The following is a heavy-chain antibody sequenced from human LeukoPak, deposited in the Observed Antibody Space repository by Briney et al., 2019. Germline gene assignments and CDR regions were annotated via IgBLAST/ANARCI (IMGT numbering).Heavy chain of an antibody. D-gene: IGHD3-10*01. V-gene: IGHV4-34*01. J-gene: IGHJ4*02. CDR1: GGSFSGYY. Sequence: SETLSLTCAVYGGSFSGYYWSWILQPPGKGLEWIGEINHSGSTNYNPSLKSRVTISVDTSKNQFSLKLSSVTAADTAVYYCARLTMVQGVLDYWGQGTLVTVSS. CDR3: ARLTMVQGVLDY. CDR2: INHSGST.